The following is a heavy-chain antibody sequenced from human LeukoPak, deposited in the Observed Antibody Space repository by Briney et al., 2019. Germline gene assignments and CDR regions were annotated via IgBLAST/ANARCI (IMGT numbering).Heavy chain of an antibody. V-gene: IGHV3-30-3*01. CDR1: GFTFSSYA. CDR3: ARDWYPVIGFRTSREVLCAFDI. CDR2: ISYDGSNK. D-gene: IGHD1-26*01. Sequence: GGSLRLSCAASGFTFSSYAMHWVRQAPGKGLEWVAVISYDGSNKYYADSVKGRFTISRDNSKNKLYLQMNSLRAEDTAVYYCARDWYPVIGFRTSREVLCAFDIWGQGTMVTVSS. J-gene: IGHJ3*02.